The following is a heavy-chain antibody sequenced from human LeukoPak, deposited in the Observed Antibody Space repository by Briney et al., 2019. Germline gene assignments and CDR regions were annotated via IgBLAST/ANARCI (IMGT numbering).Heavy chain of an antibody. Sequence: GGSLRLSCAASGFTFSSYSMNWVRQAPGKGLEWVSSISSSGSYIYYADSVKGRFTISRDNAKNSLYLQMNSLRAEDTAVYYCARATEARSSFDYWGQGTLVTVSS. CDR3: ARATEARSSFDY. J-gene: IGHJ4*02. CDR2: ISSSGSYI. V-gene: IGHV3-21*01. CDR1: GFTFSSYS. D-gene: IGHD5-12*01.